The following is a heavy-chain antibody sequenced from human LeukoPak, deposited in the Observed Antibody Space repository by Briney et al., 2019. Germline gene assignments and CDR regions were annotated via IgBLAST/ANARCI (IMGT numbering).Heavy chain of an antibody. CDR3: AILPSTVTRSD. D-gene: IGHD4-17*01. J-gene: IGHJ4*02. CDR1: GVSFSSSSSYC. Sequence: PSETLSLTCTVSGVSFSSSSSYCWGWIRQPPGKGLEWIGTIYYSRSTYYNPSLKSRVTMSIAESTNQFSMNLRSVTAADTAVYYCAILPSTVTRSDWGEGTLATVSS. CDR2: IYYSRST. V-gene: IGHV4-39*01.